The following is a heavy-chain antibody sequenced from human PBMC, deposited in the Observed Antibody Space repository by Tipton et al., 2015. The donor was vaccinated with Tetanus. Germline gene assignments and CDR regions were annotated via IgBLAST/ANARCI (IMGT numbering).Heavy chain of an antibody. J-gene: IGHJ5*02. Sequence: TLSLTCTVSGGSFSNYYWNWIRQSPGRRLEWIGNIYYGGDTDYNPSLQSRATISLDTSKKLFSLRLKSVTAADTAIYYCARSHVFLFPFLGGEIPRSGRSDPGGQGPLV. D-gene: IGHD3-3*01. CDR2: IYYGGDT. CDR3: ARSHVFLFPFLGGEIPRSGRSDP. CDR1: GGSFSNYY. V-gene: IGHV4-59*01.